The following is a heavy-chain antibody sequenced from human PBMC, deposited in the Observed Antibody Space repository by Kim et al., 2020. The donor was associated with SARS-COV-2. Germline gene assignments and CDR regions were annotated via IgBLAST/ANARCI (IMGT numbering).Heavy chain of an antibody. V-gene: IGHV7-4-1*02. CDR1: GYSFTSYA. CDR3: ARRGITVAAKGRGAFDI. Sequence: ASVKVSCKASGYSFTSYAMNWVRQAPGQGLEWMGWISTNTGNTTYAHGFTGRFVFSFDTSVSTAYLQISDLEAEDTAMYYCARRGITVAAKGRGAFDIWGQGTMVSVSS. CDR2: ISTNTGNT. D-gene: IGHD6-19*01. J-gene: IGHJ3*02.